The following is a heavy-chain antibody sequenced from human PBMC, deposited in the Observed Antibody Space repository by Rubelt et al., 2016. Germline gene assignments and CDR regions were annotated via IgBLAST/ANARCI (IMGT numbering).Heavy chain of an antibody. J-gene: IGHJ4*02. V-gene: IGHV4-59*01. Sequence: KSRVTITVDTSKNQFSLKLSSVTAADTAVYYCARVPYSSGWLIRRSPDYWGQGTLVTVSS. D-gene: IGHD6-19*01. CDR3: ARVPYSSGWLIRRSPDY.